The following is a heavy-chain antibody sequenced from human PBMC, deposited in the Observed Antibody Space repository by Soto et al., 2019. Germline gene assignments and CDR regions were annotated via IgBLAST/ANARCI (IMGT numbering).Heavy chain of an antibody. D-gene: IGHD2-2*01. CDR1: GDSISTFY. Sequence: SETLSLTCTVSGDSISTFYWSWIRRPPGKGLEWIGYIYYSGSTNYNPSLKSRVTISVDTSKNQFSLRLSSATAADTAIYYCARSGQLLSPIDYWGQGALVTVSS. CDR3: ARSGQLLSPIDY. CDR2: IYYSGST. J-gene: IGHJ4*02. V-gene: IGHV4-59*08.